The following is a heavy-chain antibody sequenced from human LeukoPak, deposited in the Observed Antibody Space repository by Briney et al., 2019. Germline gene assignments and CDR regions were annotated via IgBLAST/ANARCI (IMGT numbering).Heavy chain of an antibody. V-gene: IGHV3-15*01. CDR2: IYSKTDGGTI. D-gene: IGHD3-10*01. Sequence: GSLRLSCAASKFPFSNAWMSWVRQAPGKGLEWVGRIYSKTDGGTIDYAAPVKDRFTISRDDSKNTLYLQMNSLKTEDTAVYYCATDWAPTRTSGRPFDYWSQGTLVTVSS. CDR3: ATDWAPTRTSGRPFDY. CDR1: KFPFSNAW. J-gene: IGHJ4*02.